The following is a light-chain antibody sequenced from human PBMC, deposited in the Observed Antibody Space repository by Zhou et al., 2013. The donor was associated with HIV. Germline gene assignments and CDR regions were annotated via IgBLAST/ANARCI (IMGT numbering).Light chain of an antibody. CDR2: KAS. J-gene: IGKJ1*01. Sequence: DIQMTQSPSTLSASVGDRVTITCRASQSISSWLAWYQQKPGKAPNLLIYKASTLDTGVPSRFSGSGSGAEFTLTISSLQPDDFATYYCQQCDSYPWTFGQGPRWKSN. CDR1: QSISSW. CDR3: QQCDSYPWT. V-gene: IGKV1-5*03.